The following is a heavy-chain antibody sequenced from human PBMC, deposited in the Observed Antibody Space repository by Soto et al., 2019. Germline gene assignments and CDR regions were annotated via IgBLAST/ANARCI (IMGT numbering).Heavy chain of an antibody. CDR3: AKSHEFGVVILYYFDY. CDR1: GFTFSSYA. D-gene: IGHD3-3*01. J-gene: IGHJ4*02. Sequence: VSLRLSCAASGFTFSSYAMSWVRQAPGKGLEWVSAISGSGGSTYYADSVKGRFTISRDNSKNTLYLQMNSLRAEDTAVYYCAKSHEFGVVILYYFDYWGQGTLVTVSS. CDR2: ISGSGGST. V-gene: IGHV3-23*01.